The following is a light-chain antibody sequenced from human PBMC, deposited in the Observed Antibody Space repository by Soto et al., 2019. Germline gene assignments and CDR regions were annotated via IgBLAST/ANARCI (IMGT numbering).Light chain of an antibody. J-gene: IGKJ4*01. V-gene: IGKV1-33*01. CDR1: QDIKNY. Sequence: IQMTKSPSSLSASVGDRVTITCPASQDIKNYLNWYQQKPGKAPNLLIYDASNLKTGVPSRFSGSGSGTHFTFTISSLQPEDIATYYCQHYDHLPPLSLGGGTKVEIK. CDR3: QHYDHLPPLS. CDR2: DAS.